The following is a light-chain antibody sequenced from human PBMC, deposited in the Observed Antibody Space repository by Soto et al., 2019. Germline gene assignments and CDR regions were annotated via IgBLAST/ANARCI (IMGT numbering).Light chain of an antibody. V-gene: IGKV3-11*01. Sequence: EIVLTQSPATLSLSPGERATLSCRASQSVGSYLAWYQQKPGQAPRLLIYDASNRATGIPARFSGSGSGTDFILIISGLEPEDSAVYYCQQRSNGLTFGGGTKVEI. CDR1: QSVGSY. CDR3: QQRSNGLT. CDR2: DAS. J-gene: IGKJ4*01.